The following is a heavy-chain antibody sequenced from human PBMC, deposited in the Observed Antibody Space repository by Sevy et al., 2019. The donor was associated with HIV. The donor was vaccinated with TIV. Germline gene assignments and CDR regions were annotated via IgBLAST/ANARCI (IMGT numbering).Heavy chain of an antibody. CDR2: IYSGGST. J-gene: IGHJ4*02. D-gene: IGHD3-22*01. CDR1: GFTISNNY. Sequence: GGSLRLSCAASGFTISNNYMSWVRQAPGKGLEWISVIYSGGSTYYADSVKGRFTISRDNSKNTVYLQMDSLRAEDTAVYYCARQYLHHSSGYFSLWGQGTLVTVSS. V-gene: IGHV3-53*01. CDR3: ARQYLHHSSGYFSL.